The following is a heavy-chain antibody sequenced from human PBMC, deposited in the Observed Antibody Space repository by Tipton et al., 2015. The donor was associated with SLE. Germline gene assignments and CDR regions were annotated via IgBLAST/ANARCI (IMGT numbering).Heavy chain of an antibody. CDR2: INAGNGNT. V-gene: IGHV1-3*01. CDR3: ASPDPAYAYYYDSSGYYRY. D-gene: IGHD3-22*01. Sequence: QLVQSGPEVKKPGASVKVSCKASGYTFTSYAMHWVRQAPGQRLEWMGWINAGNGNTKYSQKFQGRVTITRDTSASTAYMELSSLRSEDTAVYYCASPDPAYAYYYDSSGYYRYWGQGTLVTVSS. CDR1: GYTFTSYA. J-gene: IGHJ4*02.